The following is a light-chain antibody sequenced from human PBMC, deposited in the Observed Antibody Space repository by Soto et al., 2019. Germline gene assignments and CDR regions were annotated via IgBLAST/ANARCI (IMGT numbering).Light chain of an antibody. CDR3: QQFVSSLSSFT. J-gene: IGKJ2*01. Sequence: EIVLTQSPGTLSLSPGERATLSCRASQSVSSCYLAWYQQKPGQAPRLLIYGASSRATGIPDRFSGGGSGTDFTLTISRLEPEDFAVYYCQQFVSSLSSFTFGQGTKLEI. V-gene: IGKV3-20*01. CDR2: GAS. CDR1: QSVSSCY.